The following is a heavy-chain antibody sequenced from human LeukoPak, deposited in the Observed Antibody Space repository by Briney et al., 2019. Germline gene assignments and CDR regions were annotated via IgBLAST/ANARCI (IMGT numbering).Heavy chain of an antibody. J-gene: IGHJ4*02. V-gene: IGHV4-59*08. CDR2: TYYSGST. Sequence: SETLSLTCTVSGGSISSYYWSWIRQPPGKGLEWIGYTYYSGSTNYNPSLKSRVTISVDTSKNQFSLKLSSVAAADTAVYYCARRHPRAMAIDHWGQGTLVTVSS. CDR3: ARRHPRAMAIDH. D-gene: IGHD5-18*01. CDR1: GGSISSYY.